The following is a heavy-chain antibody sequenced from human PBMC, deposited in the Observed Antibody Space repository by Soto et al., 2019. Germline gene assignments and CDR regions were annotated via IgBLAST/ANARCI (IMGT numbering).Heavy chain of an antibody. J-gene: IGHJ6*02. D-gene: IGHD3-9*01. V-gene: IGHV3-23*01. Sequence: GGSLRLSCAASGFTFSSYAMSWVRQAPGKGLEWVSAISGSGGSTYYADSVKGRFTVSRDNSKNTLYLQMNSLRAEDTAVYYCSKDQARFDWLLQTYYYYYGMDVWGQGTTVTVSS. CDR3: SKDQARFDWLLQTYYYYYGMDV. CDR1: GFTFSSYA. CDR2: ISGSGGST.